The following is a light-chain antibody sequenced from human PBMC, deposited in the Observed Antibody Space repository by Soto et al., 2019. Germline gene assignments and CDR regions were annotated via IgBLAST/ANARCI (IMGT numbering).Light chain of an antibody. Sequence: DIQMTQSPSTLSASEGDRVTISCRASQSVSSWLAWYQRKPGKATKLLIYKASTLKSGVPSRCSGSGSGTESPLTISSLQPDDFATYYCQHYNSYSEAFGQGTKLDIK. CDR2: KAS. V-gene: IGKV1-5*03. CDR1: QSVSSW. J-gene: IGKJ1*01. CDR3: QHYNSYSEA.